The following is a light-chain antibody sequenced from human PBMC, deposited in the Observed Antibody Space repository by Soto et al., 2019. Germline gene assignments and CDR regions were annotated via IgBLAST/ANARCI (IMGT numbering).Light chain of an antibody. V-gene: IGKV3-20*01. CDR3: EQYFAPAIT. CDR2: GVS. Sequence: LLMQSPGTLSLSPGDRATLSCRASQTVADNYLAWFQQKPGQAPRLLIFGVSIRATGVPDRFSGSGSGTDFTLTISAVEPEDFAVYYCEQYFAPAITFGQGTRL. CDR1: QTVADNY. J-gene: IGKJ5*01.